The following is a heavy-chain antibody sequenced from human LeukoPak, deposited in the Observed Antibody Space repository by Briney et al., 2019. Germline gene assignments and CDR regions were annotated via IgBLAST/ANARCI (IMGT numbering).Heavy chain of an antibody. D-gene: IGHD1-26*01. V-gene: IGHV1-2*02. Sequence: ASVKVSCKASGYTFTGYYMHWVRQAPGQGLEWMGWINPNSGGTNYAQKSQGRVTMTRDTSISTAYMELRSLRSDDTAVYYCARDMKRSRARWENLGFDPWGQGTLVTVSS. CDR3: ARDMKRSRARWENLGFDP. CDR2: INPNSGGT. J-gene: IGHJ5*02. CDR1: GYTFTGYY.